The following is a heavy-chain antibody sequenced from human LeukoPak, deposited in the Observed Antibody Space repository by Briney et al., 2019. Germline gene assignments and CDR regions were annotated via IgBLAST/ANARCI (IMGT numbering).Heavy chain of an antibody. V-gene: IGHV4-34*01. CDR2: INHSGST. CDR1: GGSFSGYY. Sequence: SETLSLTCAVYGGSFSGYYWSWIRQPPGKGLELIGEINHSGSTNYNPSLKSRVAISVDTSKNQFSLKLSSVTAADTAVYYCARGTGTTVLYYYYGMDVWGKGTTVTVSS. D-gene: IGHD1-1*01. J-gene: IGHJ6*04. CDR3: ARGTGTTVLYYYYGMDV.